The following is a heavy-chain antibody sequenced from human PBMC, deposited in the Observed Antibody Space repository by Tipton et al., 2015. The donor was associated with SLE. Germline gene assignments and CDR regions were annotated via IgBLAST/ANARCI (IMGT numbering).Heavy chain of an antibody. CDR1: GGSISSSSYY. CDR2: IYYSGST. V-gene: IGHV4-39*07. CDR3: ARGHGSGFYSDN. D-gene: IGHD3-22*01. Sequence: TLSLTCTVSGGSISSSSYYWGWIRQPPGKGLEWIGSIYYSGSTYYNPSLKSRVTTSVDTSKNQFSLKLSSVTAADTAVYYCARGHGSGFYSDNWGQGTLVTVSS. J-gene: IGHJ4*02.